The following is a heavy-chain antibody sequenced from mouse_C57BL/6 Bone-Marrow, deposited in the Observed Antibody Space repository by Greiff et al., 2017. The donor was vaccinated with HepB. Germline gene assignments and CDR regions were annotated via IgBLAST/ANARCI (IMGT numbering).Heavy chain of an antibody. V-gene: IGHV1-4*01. CDR2: INPSSGYT. Sequence: VQLVESGAELARPGASVKMSCKASGYTFTSYTMHWVKQRPGQGLEWIGYINPSSGYTKYNQKFKDKATLTADKSSSTAYMQLSSLTSEDSAVYYCARSGGVITTVVATDYWGQGTTLTVSS. D-gene: IGHD1-1*01. J-gene: IGHJ2*01. CDR3: ARSGGVITTVVATDY. CDR1: GYTFTSYT.